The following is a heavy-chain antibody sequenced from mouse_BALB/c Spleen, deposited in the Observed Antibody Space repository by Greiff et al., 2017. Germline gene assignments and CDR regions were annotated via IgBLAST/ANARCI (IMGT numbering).Heavy chain of an antibody. Sequence: EVKLVESGGGLVKPGGSLKLSCAASGFTFSSYTMSWVRQTPEKRLEWVATISSGGSYTYYPDSVKGRFTISRDNAKNTLYLQMSSLKSEDTAMYYCTRDRTTGNWGQGTTLTVSS. CDR3: TRDRTTGN. CDR1: GFTFSSYT. CDR2: ISSGGSYT. J-gene: IGHJ2*01. D-gene: IGHD1-1*01. V-gene: IGHV5-6-4*01.